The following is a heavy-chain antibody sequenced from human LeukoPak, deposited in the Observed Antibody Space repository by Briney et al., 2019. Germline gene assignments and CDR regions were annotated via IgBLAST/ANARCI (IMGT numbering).Heavy chain of an antibody. J-gene: IGHJ3*02. V-gene: IGHV3-21*01. D-gene: IGHD1-26*01. CDR2: ISSSSSYI. CDR3: ARCWGSGFYLFDAFDI. CDR1: GFTLSSYS. Sequence: GGSLRLSCAASGFTLSSYSMNWVRQAPGKGLEWVSSISSSSSYIYYGDSVKGRFTISRDNAKKSLYLQMNSLRAEDTAVYYCARCWGSGFYLFDAFDIWGQGTMVTVSS.